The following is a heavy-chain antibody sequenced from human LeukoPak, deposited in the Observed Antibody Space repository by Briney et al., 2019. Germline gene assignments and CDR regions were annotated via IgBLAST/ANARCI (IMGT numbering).Heavy chain of an antibody. J-gene: IGHJ6*03. V-gene: IGHV3-30*02. Sequence: GGSLRLSCAASGCSLRTYGMHWVRHAPGKGLEWVAFIRYDGNKKYYADSVKGRLTISRDNSQNTLYLQMNSLRPEDTSVYYCAKDHYGSENYYYYMEVWGKGTTVTVSS. CDR2: IRYDGNKK. D-gene: IGHD3-10*01. CDR3: AKDHYGSENYYYYMEV. CDR1: GCSLRTYG.